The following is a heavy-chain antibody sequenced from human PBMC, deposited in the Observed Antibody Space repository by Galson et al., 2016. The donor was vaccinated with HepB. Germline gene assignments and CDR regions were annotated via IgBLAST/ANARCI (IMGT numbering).Heavy chain of an antibody. Sequence: SVKVSCKASGYTFTTYGINWVRQAPGQGLEWMGWISAYNGNTNYAQKVQGRVTMSTDTSTNTAYMELRSLRSDDTAVYYCASGIVGANVDFYYWGPGTLVTVSS. CDR3: ASGIVGANVDFYY. D-gene: IGHD1-26*01. J-gene: IGHJ4*02. CDR1: GYTFTTYG. CDR2: ISAYNGNT. V-gene: IGHV1-18*01.